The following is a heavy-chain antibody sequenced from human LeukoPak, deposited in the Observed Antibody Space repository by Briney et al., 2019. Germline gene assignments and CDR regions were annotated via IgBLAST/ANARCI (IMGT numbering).Heavy chain of an antibody. CDR2: IYYSGST. CDR1: GGSISSYY. D-gene: IGHD6-13*01. CDR3: ASNIAAAYKLLAFDI. J-gene: IGHJ3*02. V-gene: IGHV4-59*12. Sequence: PSETLSLTCTVSGGSISSYYWSWIRQPPGKGLEWIGYIYYSGSTNYNPSLKSRVTISVDTSKNQFSLKLSSVTAADTAVYYCASNIAAAYKLLAFDIWGQGTMVTVSS.